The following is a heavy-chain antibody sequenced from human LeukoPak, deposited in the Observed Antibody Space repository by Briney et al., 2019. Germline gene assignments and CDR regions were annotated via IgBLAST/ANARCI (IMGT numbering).Heavy chain of an antibody. Sequence: GASVKVSSKASGYTFTSYYMHWVRQAPGQGLEWMRIINPSGGSTSYAQKFQGRVTMTRDTSTSTVYMELSSLRSEDTAVYYCARGSRGVVPAATFDYWGQGTLVTVSS. V-gene: IGHV1-46*01. CDR3: ARGSRGVVPAATFDY. CDR2: INPSGGST. D-gene: IGHD2-2*01. CDR1: GYTFTSYY. J-gene: IGHJ4*02.